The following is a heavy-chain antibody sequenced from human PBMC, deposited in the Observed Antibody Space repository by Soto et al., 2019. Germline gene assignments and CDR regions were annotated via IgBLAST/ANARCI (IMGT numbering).Heavy chain of an antibody. D-gene: IGHD6-13*01. J-gene: IGHJ6*02. CDR2: IIPIFGTA. CDR3: ARDVFGAAGTYYYYGMDV. Sequence: SVKVSCQASGGTFSSYAISWVRQAPGQGLEWMGGIIPIFGTANYAQKFQGRVTITADKSTSTAYMELSSLRSEDTAVYYCARDVFGAAGTYYYYGMDVWGQGTTVTVSS. CDR1: GGTFSSYA. V-gene: IGHV1-69*06.